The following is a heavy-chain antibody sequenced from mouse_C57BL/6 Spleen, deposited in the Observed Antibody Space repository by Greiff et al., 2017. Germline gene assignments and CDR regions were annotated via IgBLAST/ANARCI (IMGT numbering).Heavy chain of an antibody. J-gene: IGHJ2*01. CDR1: GYTFTSYW. CDR3: ARKVDSSGYDY. Sequence: VQLQQPGAELVKPGASVKLSCKASGYTFTSYWMQWVKQRPGQGLEWIGEIDPSDSYTNYNQKFKGKAPLTVDTSSSTAYMQLSSLTSEDSAVYYCARKVDSSGYDYWGQGTTLTVSS. CDR2: IDPSDSYT. V-gene: IGHV1-50*01. D-gene: IGHD3-2*02.